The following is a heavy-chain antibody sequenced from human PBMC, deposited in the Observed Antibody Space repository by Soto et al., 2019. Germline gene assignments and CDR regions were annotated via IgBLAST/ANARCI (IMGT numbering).Heavy chain of an antibody. CDR1: GFTMYTNS. CDR3: ASLLGDVTTLDN. D-gene: IGHD3-10*01. V-gene: IGHV3-7*01. J-gene: IGHJ4*02. CDR2: IKIDGSEK. Sequence: GGSLRLSCVASGFTMYTNSMAWVRQPPGKGLEWVASIKIDGSEKFYVDSVKGRFTISRDNAKNSLYLQMNSLRAEDTAVYYCASLLGDVTTLDNWGQGTLVTVSS.